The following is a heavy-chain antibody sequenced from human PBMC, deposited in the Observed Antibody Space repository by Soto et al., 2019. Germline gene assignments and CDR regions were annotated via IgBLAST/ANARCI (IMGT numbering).Heavy chain of an antibody. CDR3: VRPRPSGENYGMDV. CDR2: LYAEGST. D-gene: IGHD1-1*01. Sequence: VQLVESGGGLIQPGGSLRLSCVASGLTVSQNYMAWVRQAPEMGLQWDSVLYAEGSTYYTESVKGRFTISRDPSKNTLFLQMDGLRAEDTAVYYCVRPRPSGENYGMDVWGQGTTVTVSS. CDR1: GLTVSQNY. J-gene: IGHJ6*02. V-gene: IGHV3-53*01.